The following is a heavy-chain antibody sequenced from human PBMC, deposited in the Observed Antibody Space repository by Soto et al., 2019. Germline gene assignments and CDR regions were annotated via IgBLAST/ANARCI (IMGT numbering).Heavy chain of an antibody. Sequence: QVQLVQSGAEVKKPGASVKVSCKASGYTFTNSYIHWVRQAPGQGLEWMALLNPNGGITNYAQDFQGRVTVTRDTSTSTVYMELTSLTSEDTAVYYCARNLAAGDYWGQGTLVTVSS. CDR2: LNPNGGIT. CDR3: ARNLAAGDY. V-gene: IGHV1-46*01. J-gene: IGHJ4*02. CDR1: GYTFTNSY. D-gene: IGHD6-13*01.